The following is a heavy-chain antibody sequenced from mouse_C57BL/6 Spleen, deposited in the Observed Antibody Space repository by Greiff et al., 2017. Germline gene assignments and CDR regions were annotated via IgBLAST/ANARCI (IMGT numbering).Heavy chain of an antibody. CDR1: GYTFTSYW. D-gene: IGHD3-2*02. J-gene: IGHJ3*01. V-gene: IGHV1-61*01. Sequence: VQLQQPGPELVRPGSSVKLSCKASGYTFTSYWMDWVKQRPGQGLEWIGNIYPSDSETHYNQKFKDKATLTVDKSSSTAYMQLSSLTSEDSAVYYCARPLDSSGCGWFAYWGQGTLVTVSA. CDR2: IYPSDSET. CDR3: ARPLDSSGCGWFAY.